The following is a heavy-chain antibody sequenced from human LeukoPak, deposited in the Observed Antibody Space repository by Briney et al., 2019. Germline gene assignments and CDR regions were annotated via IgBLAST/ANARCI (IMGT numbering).Heavy chain of an antibody. CDR1: GGSISSYY. D-gene: IGHD3-10*01. CDR3: ATVAVIRGVTYFDY. V-gene: IGHV4-59*01. Sequence: SETLSLTCTVSGGSISSYYWSWIRQPPGKGLEWIAYLFYSGSTDYNPSLESRVTISVDTSKNQFSLKLRSVTAADTAVCYCATVAVIRGVTYFDYWGQGTLVTVSS. CDR2: LFYSGST. J-gene: IGHJ4*02.